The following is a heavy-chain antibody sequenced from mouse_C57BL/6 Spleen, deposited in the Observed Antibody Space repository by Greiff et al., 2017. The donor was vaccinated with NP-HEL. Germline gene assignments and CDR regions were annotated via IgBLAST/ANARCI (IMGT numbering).Heavy chain of an antibody. CDR1: GFSLTSYG. Sequence: QVQLKESGPGLVAPSQSLSITCTVSGFSLTSYGVDWVRQPPGKGLEWLGVIWGGGGTNYNSALLSRQGISKDNSKSQAFLIMHSLQTDETSMYFCDSDGTTVNALDYWGQGTTVTVSS. D-gene: IGHD1-1*01. CDR2: IWGGGGT. V-gene: IGHV2-9*01. J-gene: IGHJ4*01. CDR3: DSDGTTVNALDY.